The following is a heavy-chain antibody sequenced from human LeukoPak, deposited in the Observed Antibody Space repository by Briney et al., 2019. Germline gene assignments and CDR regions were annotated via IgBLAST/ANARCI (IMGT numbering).Heavy chain of an antibody. D-gene: IGHD2-2*01. J-gene: IGHJ4*02. Sequence: ASVNVSCKASGYRFKTYGISWVRQAPEQGLEWMGWINAYSGNTDYTENLQGRVTMATDTSTATAFMELRSLRSDDTAVYYCVFGECSSTSCYPRRDYWGQGTLVTVSS. CDR1: GYRFKTYG. CDR2: INAYSGNT. CDR3: VFGECSSTSCYPRRDY. V-gene: IGHV1-18*01.